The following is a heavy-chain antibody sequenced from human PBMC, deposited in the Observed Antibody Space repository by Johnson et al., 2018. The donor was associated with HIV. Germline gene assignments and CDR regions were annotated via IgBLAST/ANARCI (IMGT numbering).Heavy chain of an antibody. CDR3: ARHEGQQYDTFDI. D-gene: IGHD6-13*01. Sequence: QEQLVESGGGVVQPGRSLRLSCAASGFTFSSYAMHWVRQAPGKGLEWVAVISYDGSNEYYAEFVKGRFTISRDNSKNTLYLQMNSLRAGDTAVYYCARHEGQQYDTFDIWGQGTMVTVSS. V-gene: IGHV3-30*04. CDR2: ISYDGSNE. J-gene: IGHJ3*02. CDR1: GFTFSSYA.